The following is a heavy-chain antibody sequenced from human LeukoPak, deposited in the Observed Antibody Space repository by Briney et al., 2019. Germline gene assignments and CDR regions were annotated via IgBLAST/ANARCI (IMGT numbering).Heavy chain of an antibody. CDR3: ARTWIHKNWFDP. CDR2: IIPIFGTA. D-gene: IGHD5-12*01. CDR1: GGTFSSFV. Sequence: WASVNVSCKASGGTFSSFVVSWVRQAPGQGLEWMGGIIPIFGTANYAQKFQGRVTITADESTSTAYMELSSLRPEDTAVYYCARTWIHKNWFDPWGQGSLVTVSS. V-gene: IGHV1-69*13. J-gene: IGHJ5*02.